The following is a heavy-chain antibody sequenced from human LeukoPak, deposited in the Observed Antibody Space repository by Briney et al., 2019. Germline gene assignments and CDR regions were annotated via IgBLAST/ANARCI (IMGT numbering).Heavy chain of an antibody. D-gene: IGHD2-15*01. Sequence: SETLSLTCTVSGGSISSFYWSWIRQPPGKGLEWIGYMSYSGSTNYNSTLKSRVTISLDTSKNQFSLKLNSVTAADTAVYYCARGYCRGGSCYRTFFDQWGQGTLVTVSS. CDR2: MSYSGST. J-gene: IGHJ4*02. CDR1: GGSISSFY. V-gene: IGHV4-59*01. CDR3: ARGYCRGGSCYRTFFDQ.